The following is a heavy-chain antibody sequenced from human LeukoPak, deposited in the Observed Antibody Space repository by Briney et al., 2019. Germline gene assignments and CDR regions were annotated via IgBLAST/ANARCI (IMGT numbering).Heavy chain of an antibody. CDR2: ICYSGST. CDR1: GGSISSSSYY. V-gene: IGHV4-39*01. CDR3: ARQIYVDTAIDY. Sequence: SETLSLTCTVSGGSISSSSYYWGWIRQPPGKGLEWIGSICYSGSTYYNPSLKSRVTISVDTSKNQFSLKLSSVTAADTAVYYCARQIYVDTAIDYWGQGTLVTVSS. D-gene: IGHD5-18*01. J-gene: IGHJ4*02.